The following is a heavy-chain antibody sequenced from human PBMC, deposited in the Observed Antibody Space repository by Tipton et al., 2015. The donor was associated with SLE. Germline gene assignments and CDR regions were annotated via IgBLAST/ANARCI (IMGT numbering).Heavy chain of an antibody. D-gene: IGHD6-6*01. CDR3: ARGGASSKWLDP. CDR1: GGSIDTHY. CDR2: IYYSGEIT. J-gene: IGHJ5*02. Sequence: TLSLTCTLSGGSIDTHYWSWIRQSPGKGLEWIGNIYYSGEITNYKPALKSRLTISIDTSKNQFSLRLSSVTAADTAVYYCARGGASSKWLDPWGQGKLVTVSS. V-gene: IGHV4-59*11.